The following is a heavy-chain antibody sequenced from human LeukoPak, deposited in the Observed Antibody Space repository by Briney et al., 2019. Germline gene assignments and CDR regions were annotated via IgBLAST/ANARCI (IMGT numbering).Heavy chain of an antibody. CDR3: TRSRYYYGSGSDY. CDR2: IRSKAYGGTT. J-gene: IGHJ4*02. Sequence: GGSLRLSCAASGFTFSSYWMSWFRQAPGKGLEWVGFIRSKAYGGTTEYAASVKGRFTISRDDSKSIAYLQMNSLKTEDTAVYYCTRSRYYYGSGSDYWGQGTLVTVSS. CDR1: GFTFSSYW. V-gene: IGHV3-49*03. D-gene: IGHD3-10*01.